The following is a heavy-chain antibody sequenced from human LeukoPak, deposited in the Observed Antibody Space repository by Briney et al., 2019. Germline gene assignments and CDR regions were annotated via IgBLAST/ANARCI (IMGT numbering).Heavy chain of an antibody. V-gene: IGHV3-21*01. CDR2: ISSSSSYI. CDR1: GFTFSSYS. J-gene: IGHJ6*02. D-gene: IGHD6-13*01. Sequence: GGSLRLSCAASGFTFSSYSTNWVRQAPGKGLEWVSSISSSSSYIYYADSVKGRFTISRDNAKNSLYLQMNSLRAEDTAVYYCASFIAAAGEPHYYYGMDVWGQGTTVTVSS. CDR3: ASFIAAAGEPHYYYGMDV.